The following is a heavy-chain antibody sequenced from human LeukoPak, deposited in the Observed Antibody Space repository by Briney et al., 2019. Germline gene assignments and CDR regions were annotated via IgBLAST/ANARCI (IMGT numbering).Heavy chain of an antibody. D-gene: IGHD5-18*01. CDR1: GFTFSSYA. J-gene: IGHJ4*02. Sequence: GGSLRLSCAASGFTFSSYAMSWVRQAPGKGLEWVSAISGSGGSTYYADSVKGRFTISRDNSKNTLYLQMNSLRAEDTAVYCCAKDWGYSYGETYWGQGTLVTVSS. CDR2: ISGSGGST. CDR3: AKDWGYSYGETY. V-gene: IGHV3-23*01.